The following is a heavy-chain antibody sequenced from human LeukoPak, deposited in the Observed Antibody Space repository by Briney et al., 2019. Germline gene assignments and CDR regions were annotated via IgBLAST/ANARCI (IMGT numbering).Heavy chain of an antibody. CDR3: ARDGDSSGYGAFDI. Sequence: MAGGSLRLSCAASGFTFSDYYMSWIRQAPGKGLEWVSYISSSGSTIYYADSVKGRFTISRDNAKNSLYLQMNSLRAEDTAVYYCARDGDSSGYGAFDIWGQGTMVTVSS. J-gene: IGHJ3*02. CDR2: ISSSGSTI. V-gene: IGHV3-11*01. CDR1: GFTFSDYY. D-gene: IGHD3-22*01.